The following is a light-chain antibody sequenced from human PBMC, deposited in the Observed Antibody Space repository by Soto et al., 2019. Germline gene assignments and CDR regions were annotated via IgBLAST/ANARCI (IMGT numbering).Light chain of an antibody. V-gene: IGLV2-11*01. CDR3: CSYAGSYTFYVV. CDR1: SSDVGGYNY. J-gene: IGLJ2*01. CDR2: DVS. Sequence: QSVLTQPRSVSGSPGQSVTISCTGTSSDVGGYNYVSWYQQHPGKAPKLMIYDVSKRPSGVPDRFSGSKSANTASLTISGLQAEDEADYYCCSYAGSYTFYVVFGGGTQLTVL.